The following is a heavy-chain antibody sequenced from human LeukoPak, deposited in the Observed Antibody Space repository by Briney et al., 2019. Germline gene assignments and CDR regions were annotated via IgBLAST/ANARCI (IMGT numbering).Heavy chain of an antibody. CDR2: INPSSGVT. D-gene: IGHD3-3*01. J-gene: IGHJ3*02. CDR1: VGTFIGYY. V-gene: IGHV1-2*02. CDR3: ASLTYCDFRSGYNYAFDI. Sequence: ASVNVSCKASVGTFIGYYMHWVRQAPGQGLEWMGWINPSSGVTKYAQKFQGRVTMTRDTTISTAYMELSRLRSDDRAVYYCASLTYCDFRSGYNYAFDIWGQGTMVTVSS.